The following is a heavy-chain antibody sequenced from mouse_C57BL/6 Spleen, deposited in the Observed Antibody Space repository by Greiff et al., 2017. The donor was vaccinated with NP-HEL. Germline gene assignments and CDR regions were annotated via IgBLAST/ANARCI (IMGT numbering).Heavy chain of an antibody. Sequence: EVMLVESGGGLVKPGGSLKLSCAASGFTFSDYGMHWVRQAPEKGLEWVAYISSGSSTIYYADTVKGRFTISRDNAKTTLFLQMTSLRSEDTAMYYCARRCTTVVEGAMDYWGQGTSVTVSS. D-gene: IGHD1-1*01. CDR1: GFTFSDYG. J-gene: IGHJ4*01. CDR3: ARRCTTVVEGAMDY. CDR2: ISSGSSTI. V-gene: IGHV5-17*01.